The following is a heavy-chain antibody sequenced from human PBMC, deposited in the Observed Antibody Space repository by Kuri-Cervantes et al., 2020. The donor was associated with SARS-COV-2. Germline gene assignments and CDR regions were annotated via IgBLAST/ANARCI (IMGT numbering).Heavy chain of an antibody. D-gene: IGHD5-24*01. V-gene: IGHV3-11*04. Sequence: SCAASGFTFSDYYMSWIRQAPGKGLEWVSYISSSGSTIYYADSVKGRFTISRDNAKNSLYLQMNSLRAEDTAVYYCAKEAVRGDGFFDYWGQGTLVTVSS. J-gene: IGHJ4*02. CDR1: GFTFSDYY. CDR3: AKEAVRGDGFFDY. CDR2: ISSSGSTI.